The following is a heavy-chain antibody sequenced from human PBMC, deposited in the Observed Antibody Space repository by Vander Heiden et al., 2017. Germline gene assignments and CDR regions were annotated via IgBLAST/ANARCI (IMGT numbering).Heavy chain of an antibody. J-gene: IGHJ4*02. V-gene: IGHV3-7*01. CDR1: GFTFRRYW. D-gene: IGHD2-2*01. CDR3: ARESFDCSSTSCQFDY. CDR2: IRQDGGEK. Sequence: EVQLVASGGGLVQPGGSLSLSCAASGFTFRRYWMSWVRPAPGKGLEWGANIRQDGGEKYYVESVKGRFTISRDNAKNSLYLQMNSLRSEDTAVYYCARESFDCSSTSCQFDYWGQGTLVTVSS.